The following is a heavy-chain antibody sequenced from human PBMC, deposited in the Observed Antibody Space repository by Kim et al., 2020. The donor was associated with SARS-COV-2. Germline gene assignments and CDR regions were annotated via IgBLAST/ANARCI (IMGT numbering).Heavy chain of an antibody. CDR2: ISSSSSNI. Sequence: GGSLRLSCAASGFTFSSYSMNWVRQAPGKGLEWVSYISSSSSNIYYADSVKGRFTISRDNAKNSLYMQMNSLRDEDTAVYYCARVMGYCSGGSCYDDAFDIWGQGTMVTVSS. CDR1: GFTFSSYS. J-gene: IGHJ3*02. V-gene: IGHV3-48*02. CDR3: ARVMGYCSGGSCYDDAFDI. D-gene: IGHD2-15*01.